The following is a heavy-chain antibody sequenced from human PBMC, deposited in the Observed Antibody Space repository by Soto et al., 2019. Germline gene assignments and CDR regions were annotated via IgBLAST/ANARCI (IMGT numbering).Heavy chain of an antibody. J-gene: IGHJ1*01. CDR1: GFTFSSYS. CDR3: AKDSGYCSGGSCFRPEYFQH. CDR2: ISSSSSTI. Sequence: GGSLRLSCAASGFTFSSYSMNWVRQAPGKGLEWVSYISSSSSTIYYADSVKGRFTISRDNAKNSLYLQMNSLRAEDTAVYYCAKDSGYCSGGSCFRPEYFQHWGQGTLVTVSS. D-gene: IGHD2-15*01. V-gene: IGHV3-48*01.